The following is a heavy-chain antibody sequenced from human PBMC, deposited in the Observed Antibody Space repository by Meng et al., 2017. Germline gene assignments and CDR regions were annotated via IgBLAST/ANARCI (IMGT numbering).Heavy chain of an antibody. V-gene: IGHV3-23*01. D-gene: IGHD3-10*01. CDR1: GSTFSSYA. J-gene: IGHJ4*02. CDR3: AKVRLLWFGELLSPDYFDY. Sequence: GESLKISCAASGSTFSSYAMSWVRQAPGKGLEWVSAISGSGGSTYYADSVKGRFTISRDNSKNTLYLQMNSLRAEDTAVYYCAKVRLLWFGELLSPDYFDYWGQGTLVTVSS. CDR2: ISGSGGST.